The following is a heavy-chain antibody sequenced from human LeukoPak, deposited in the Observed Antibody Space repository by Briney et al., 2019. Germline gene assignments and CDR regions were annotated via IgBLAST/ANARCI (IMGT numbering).Heavy chain of an antibody. CDR2: ICSSGSA. V-gene: IGHV4-39*01. Sequence: SETLSLTCTVSGGSISNRNYHWGWIRQPPGKGLEWIGSICSSGSAYYNPSLKSRVTTSIDTSKNQFSLRLTSVTAADTAFYYCARRGRGSVATANLGPLFDYWGQGTLVTVSS. CDR1: GGSISNRNYH. CDR3: ARRGRGSVATANLGPLFDY. D-gene: IGHD5-18*01. J-gene: IGHJ4*02.